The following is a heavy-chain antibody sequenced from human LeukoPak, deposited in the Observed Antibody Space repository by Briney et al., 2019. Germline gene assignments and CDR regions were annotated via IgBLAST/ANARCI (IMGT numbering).Heavy chain of an antibody. Sequence: GGSLRLSCAASGFAFSHYGMHWVRQAPGKGLEWVAFIEFDGRTEYSADSVKGRFTISRDNSKNTLYLQMNNLRPDDTALYYCTNHITVHCSRSRCSDYWGQGTLVTVSS. J-gene: IGHJ4*02. D-gene: IGHD4-11*01. CDR3: TNHITVHCSRSRCSDY. CDR1: GFAFSHYG. V-gene: IGHV3-30*02. CDR2: IEFDGRTE.